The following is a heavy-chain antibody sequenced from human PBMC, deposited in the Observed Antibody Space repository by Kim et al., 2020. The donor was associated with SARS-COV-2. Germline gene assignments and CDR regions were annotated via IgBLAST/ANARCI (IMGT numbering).Heavy chain of an antibody. D-gene: IGHD3-3*01. Sequence: SETLSLTCTVSGGSISSGGYYWSWIRQHPGKGLEWIGYIYYSGSTYYNPSLKSRVTISVDTSKNQLSLKLSSVTAADTSVYYCARARRHTIFGVVHWFDPWGRGPLVTVSS. CDR2: IYYSGST. V-gene: IGHV4-31*03. CDR1: GGSISSGGYY. J-gene: IGHJ5*02. CDR3: ARARRHTIFGVVHWFDP.